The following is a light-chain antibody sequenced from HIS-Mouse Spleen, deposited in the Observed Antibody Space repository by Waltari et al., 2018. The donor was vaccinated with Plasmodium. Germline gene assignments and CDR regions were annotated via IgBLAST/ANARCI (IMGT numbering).Light chain of an antibody. J-gene: IGLJ2*01. CDR2: QDS. CDR3: QEWDSSTVV. Sequence: SYELTQPPSVSVSPGQTASITCPGDKLGDKYACWYKQKPGQPPVLVIYQDSKRPSGIPERFSGSNSGNTATLTISGTQAMDEADYYCQEWDSSTVVFGGGTKLTVL. V-gene: IGLV3-1*01. CDR1: KLGDKY.